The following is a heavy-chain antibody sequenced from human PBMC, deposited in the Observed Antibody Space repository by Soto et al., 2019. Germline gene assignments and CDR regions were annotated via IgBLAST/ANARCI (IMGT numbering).Heavy chain of an antibody. J-gene: IGHJ6*02. D-gene: IGHD2-15*01. CDR3: AKDLGWSPSYCSGGSCYSTYYYYYGMDV. CDR2: VSCSGGST. Sequence: PWGSLRLSCAASGFTFSSYAMSWVRQAPGKGLEWVSAVSCSGGSTYYADSVKGRFTISRDNSKNTLYLQMNSLGAEDTAVYYCAKDLGWSPSYCSGGSCYSTYYYYYGMDVWGQGTTVTVSS. CDR1: GFTFSSYA. V-gene: IGHV3-23*01.